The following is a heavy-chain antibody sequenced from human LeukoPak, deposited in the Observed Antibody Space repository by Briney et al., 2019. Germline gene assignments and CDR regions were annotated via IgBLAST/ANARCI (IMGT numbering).Heavy chain of an antibody. CDR2: IYYSGST. V-gene: IGHV4-34*01. CDR3: ARDAVAGDDYDY. J-gene: IGHJ4*02. D-gene: IGHD6-19*01. CDR1: GGSFSGYY. Sequence: SETLSLTCAVYGGSFSGYYWSWVRQPPGKGLEWIGSIYYSGSTYYNPSLKSRVTISVDTSKNQFSLKLSSVTAADTAVYYCARDAVAGDDYDYWGQGTLVTVSS.